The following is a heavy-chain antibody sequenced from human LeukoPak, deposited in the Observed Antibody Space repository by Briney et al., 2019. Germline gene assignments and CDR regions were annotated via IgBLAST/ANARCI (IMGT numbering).Heavy chain of an antibody. J-gene: IGHJ4*02. CDR3: AKGAYDYIEIAYFDY. V-gene: IGHV3-23*01. CDR2: IIGSSGTT. Sequence: QSGGSLRLSCVASGFSFNKYAMNWVRQAPEKGLEWVSLIIGSSGTTFYADSVKGRFTISRDKSKSTLYLQMNSLRAEDTAVYYCAKGAYDYIEIAYFDYWGQGSLVTVSP. D-gene: IGHD5-12*01. CDR1: GFSFNKYA.